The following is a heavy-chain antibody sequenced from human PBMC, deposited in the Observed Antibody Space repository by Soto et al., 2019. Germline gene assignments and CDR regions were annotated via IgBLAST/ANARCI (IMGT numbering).Heavy chain of an antibody. V-gene: IGHV3-30*18. D-gene: IGHD4-17*01. CDR1: GFIFSDYW. CDR3: AKDSPPDYAEPYYYYGMDV. CDR2: ISYDGSNK. J-gene: IGHJ6*02. Sequence: PGGSLRLSCAASGFIFSDYWMSWVRQAPGKGLEWVAVISYDGSNKYYADSVKGRFTISRDNSKNTLYLQMNSLRAEDTAVYYCAKDSPPDYAEPYYYYGMDVWGQGTTVTVSS.